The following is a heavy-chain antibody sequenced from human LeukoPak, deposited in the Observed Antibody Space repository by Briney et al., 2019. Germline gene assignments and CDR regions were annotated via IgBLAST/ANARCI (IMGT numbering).Heavy chain of an antibody. CDR1: GYSISSGYY. CDR2: IYHSGST. CDR3: AGADTIFGAGPGW. D-gene: IGHD3-3*01. Sequence: SETLSLTXAVSGYSISSGYYWGWIRQHPGKGLEWIGSIYHSGSTYYNPSLKSRVTITVDTSKNQFSLKLSSVTAADTAVYYCAGADTIFGAGPGWWGQGTLVTVSS. V-gene: IGHV4-38-2*01. J-gene: IGHJ4*02.